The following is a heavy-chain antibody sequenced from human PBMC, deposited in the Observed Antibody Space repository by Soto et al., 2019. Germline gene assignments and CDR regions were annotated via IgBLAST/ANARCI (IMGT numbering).Heavy chain of an antibody. CDR1: GFTFSSYA. Sequence: PGGSLRLSCAASGFTFSSYAMSWVRQAPGKGLEWVSAISDSGDKTYYADSVKGRFTVSRDNSKNTLYLQMNSLRAEDAAVYLCAKDPNDYDSSAYYVDYWGRGTLVTVSS. V-gene: IGHV3-23*01. J-gene: IGHJ4*02. D-gene: IGHD3-22*01. CDR3: AKDPNDYDSSAYYVDY. CDR2: ISDSGDKT.